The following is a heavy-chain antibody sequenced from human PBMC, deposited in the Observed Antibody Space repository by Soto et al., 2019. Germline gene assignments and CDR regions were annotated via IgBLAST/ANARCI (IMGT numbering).Heavy chain of an antibody. Sequence: GGSLRLSCASFGFTFSSYAMHWVRQAPGKGLEYVSSISGNGGSTYYADSVKGRFIISRDNSKNTLYLQMGSLRTEDMAVYYCAREVVAATFDYWGRGTLVTVSS. CDR3: AREVVAATFDY. CDR1: GFTFSSYA. CDR2: ISGNGGST. J-gene: IGHJ4*02. D-gene: IGHD2-15*01. V-gene: IGHV3-64*02.